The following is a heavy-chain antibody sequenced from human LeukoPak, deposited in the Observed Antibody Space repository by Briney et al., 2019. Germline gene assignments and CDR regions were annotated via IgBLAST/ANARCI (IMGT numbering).Heavy chain of an antibody. V-gene: IGHV4-34*01. CDR3: ARARSITIFGVVISDSVRFDP. CDR2: INHSGST. D-gene: IGHD3-3*01. CDR1: GGSFSGYY. Sequence: PSETLSLTCAVYGGSFSGYYWSWIRQPPGKGLERIGEINHSGSTNYNPSLKSRVTMSVDTSKNQFSLKLSSVTAADTAVYYCARARSITIFGVVISDSVRFDPWGQGTLVTVSS. J-gene: IGHJ5*02.